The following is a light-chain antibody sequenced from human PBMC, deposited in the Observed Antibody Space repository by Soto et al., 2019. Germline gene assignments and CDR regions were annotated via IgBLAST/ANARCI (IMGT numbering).Light chain of an antibody. V-gene: IGKV3-20*01. CDR1: QSVSSSY. CDR3: QQYGTSPRT. CDR2: DAS. Sequence: EIVLTQSPGTLSLSPGEGATLSCRASQSVSSSYLAWHQQKPGQSPRLLIYDASTRATGIPDRFTGSGSGTDFTLTISRLEPEDFAVYYCQQYGTSPRTFGKGTKLEIK. J-gene: IGKJ2*01.